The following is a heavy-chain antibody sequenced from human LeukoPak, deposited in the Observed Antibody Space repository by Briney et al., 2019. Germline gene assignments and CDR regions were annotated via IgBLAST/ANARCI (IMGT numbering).Heavy chain of an antibody. CDR1: GFTFSSYA. CDR3: AKDGGLWVSAHWGDS. V-gene: IGHV3-23*01. CDR2: ITTSDGNT. D-gene: IGHD7-27*01. J-gene: IGHJ4*02. Sequence: GGSLRLSCTASGFTFSSYAMSWVRQAPGKGLEWVSTITTSDGNTYYADSVKGRFTVSRDNSKNTLFLQMNSLRAEDTAVYYCAKDGGLWVSAHWGDSWGRGTLVTVSS.